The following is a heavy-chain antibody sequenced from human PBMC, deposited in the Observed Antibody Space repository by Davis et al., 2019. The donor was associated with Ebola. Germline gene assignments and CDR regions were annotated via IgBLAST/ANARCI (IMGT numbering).Heavy chain of an antibody. D-gene: IGHD1-1*01. V-gene: IGHV3-48*02. CDR1: GFPFRTYG. CDR3: ARDLGAKSGTTIGDS. J-gene: IGHJ4*02. CDR2: TTSDSSDI. Sequence: GGSLRLSCAASGFPFRTYGMNWVRQAPGKGLEWVAYTTSDSSDIFYADSVKGRFTLFKDNARNVLYLQMNVLRHEDTAVYYCARDLGAKSGTTIGDSWGQGTLVTVSS.